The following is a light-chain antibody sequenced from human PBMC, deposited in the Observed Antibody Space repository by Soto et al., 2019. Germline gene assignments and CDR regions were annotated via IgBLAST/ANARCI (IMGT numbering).Light chain of an antibody. Sequence: DVHLSQSQSLLSASVGDRVTITCRASQGISQYVAWYQQKPGKAPKLLIYAAIVLQGGVPSRFSGTGSATEFILTISSLQPEDFATYYCQQVNSYPLTFGGGTKVDIK. CDR1: QGISQY. CDR3: QQVNSYPLT. V-gene: IGKV1-9*01. J-gene: IGKJ4*01. CDR2: AAI.